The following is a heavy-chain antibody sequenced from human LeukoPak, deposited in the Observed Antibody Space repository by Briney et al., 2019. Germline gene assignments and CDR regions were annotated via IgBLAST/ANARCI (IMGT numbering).Heavy chain of an antibody. CDR3: ATVGTWLVRNYYYGMDV. D-gene: IGHD6-19*01. J-gene: IGHJ6*02. CDR1: GGTFSSYA. V-gene: IGHV1-69*01. Sequence: GASVKVSCKASGGTFSSYAISWVRQAPGQGLEWMGGIIPIFGTANYAQKFQGRVTITADESTSTAYMELSSLRSEDTAVYYCATVGTWLVRNYYYGMDVWGQGTTVTVSS. CDR2: IIPIFGTA.